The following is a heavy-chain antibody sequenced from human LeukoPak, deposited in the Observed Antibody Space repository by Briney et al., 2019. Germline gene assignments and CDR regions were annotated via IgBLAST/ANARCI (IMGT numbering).Heavy chain of an antibody. CDR1: GFTFDDYG. CDR2: XNWNGGST. J-gene: IGHJ3*02. Sequence: GGSLRLSCAASGFTFDDYGMSWVRQAPGKGLEWVSXXNWNGGSTGYADSVKGRFTISRDNAKNSLYLQMNSLRAEDTALYYCARDPYSSSWDDAFDIWGQGTMVTVSS. V-gene: IGHV3-20*04. D-gene: IGHD6-13*01. CDR3: ARDPYSSSWDDAFDI.